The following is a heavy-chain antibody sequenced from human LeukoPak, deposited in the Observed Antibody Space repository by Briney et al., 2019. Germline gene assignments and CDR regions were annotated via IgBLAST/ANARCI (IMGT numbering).Heavy chain of an antibody. CDR1: VSTFTSYD. V-gene: IGHV1-8*01. Sequence: ASVKVSCKASVSTFTSYDINWVRQPTGQGLEWMGWMNPNSGNTGYAQKFQGRVTMTRNNSISTAYMELSSLRSEDTAVYYCASGWPEDYWGQGTLVTVSS. CDR3: ASGWPEDY. CDR2: MNPNSGNT. J-gene: IGHJ4*02.